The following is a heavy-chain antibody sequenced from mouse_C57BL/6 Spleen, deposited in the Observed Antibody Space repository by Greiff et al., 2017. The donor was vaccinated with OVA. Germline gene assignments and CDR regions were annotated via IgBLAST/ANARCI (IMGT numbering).Heavy chain of an antibody. CDR1: GFNIKDYY. CDR2: IDPEDGET. D-gene: IGHD3-3*01. Sequence: EVQLQQSGAELVKPGASVKLSCTASGFNIKDYYMPWVKQRTEQGLEWIGRIDPEDGETKYAPKFQGKATITADTSSNTAYLQLSSLTSEDTAVYYCAPSLGDFDYWGQGTTLTVSS. J-gene: IGHJ2*01. V-gene: IGHV14-2*01. CDR3: APSLGDFDY.